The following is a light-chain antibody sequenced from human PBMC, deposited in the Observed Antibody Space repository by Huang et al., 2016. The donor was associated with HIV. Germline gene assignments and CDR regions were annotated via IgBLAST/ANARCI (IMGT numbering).Light chain of an antibody. CDR3: QQYNDWPWT. J-gene: IGKJ1*01. V-gene: IGKV3-15*01. CDR2: GAI. CDR1: QSISND. Sequence: EIVMTQSPATLSVSPGDRATLSCRASQSISNDFAWDQQKPGQAPRILVYGAINRPTGIPVGFSGSGSGTEFTLTISSLQSEDFAVYYCQQYNDWPWTFGQGTKVEIK.